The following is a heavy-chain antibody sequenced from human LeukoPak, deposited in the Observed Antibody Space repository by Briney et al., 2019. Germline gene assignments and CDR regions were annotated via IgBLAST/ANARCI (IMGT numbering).Heavy chain of an antibody. CDR3: ARLVGSSWYHEVLLGRDY. D-gene: IGHD6-13*01. V-gene: IGHV4-59*08. Sequence: SETLSLTCTVSGGSISSYYWSWIRQPPGKGLEWIGYIYYSGSTNYNPSLKSRVTISVDTSKNQFSLKLSSVTAADTAVYYCARLVGSSWYHEVLLGRDYWGQGALVTVSS. J-gene: IGHJ4*02. CDR1: GGSISSYY. CDR2: IYYSGST.